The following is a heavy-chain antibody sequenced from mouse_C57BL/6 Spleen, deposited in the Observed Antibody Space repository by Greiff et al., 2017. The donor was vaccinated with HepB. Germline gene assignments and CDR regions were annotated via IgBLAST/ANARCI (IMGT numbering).Heavy chain of an antibody. J-gene: IGHJ3*01. Sequence: EVQRVESGGDLVKPGGSLKLSCAASGFTFSSYGMSWVRQTPDKRLEWVATISSGGSYTYYPDSVKGRFTISRDNAKNTLYLQMSSLKSEDTAMYYCARHLYDGYSGGFAYWGQGTLVTVSA. D-gene: IGHD2-3*01. CDR1: GFTFSSYG. CDR3: ARHLYDGYSGGFAY. CDR2: ISSGGSYT. V-gene: IGHV5-6*01.